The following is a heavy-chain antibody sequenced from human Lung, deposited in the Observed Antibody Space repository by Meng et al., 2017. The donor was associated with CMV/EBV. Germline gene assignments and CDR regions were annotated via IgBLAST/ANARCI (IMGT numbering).Heavy chain of an antibody. J-gene: IGHJ6*02. CDR1: GFTFSAYA. CDR2: ISTTSSYI. Sequence: SCAASGFTFSAYAMNWVRQAPGKGLEWVSSISTTSSYIYYADSVKGRLTISRDNAKNSLYLQMNSLRAEDTAVYYCARSWDGMDVWGHGTTVTVSS. V-gene: IGHV3-21*06. CDR3: ARSWDGMDV.